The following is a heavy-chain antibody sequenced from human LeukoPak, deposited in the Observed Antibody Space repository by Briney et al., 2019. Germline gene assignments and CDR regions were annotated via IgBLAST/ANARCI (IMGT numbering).Heavy chain of an antibody. Sequence: SETLSLTCTASGASISTYYWSWIRQPPGEGLDWIAYIAPSGGAVYNPSLNGRLTVSVDPCKNQFSLKLNSVTAADTAVYYCARHVATTVTRGYSCHSMDVWGKGTTVSVSS. CDR1: GASISTYY. CDR3: ARHVATTVTRGYSCHSMDV. D-gene: IGHD4-17*01. CDR2: IAPSGGA. V-gene: IGHV4-4*09. J-gene: IGHJ6*03.